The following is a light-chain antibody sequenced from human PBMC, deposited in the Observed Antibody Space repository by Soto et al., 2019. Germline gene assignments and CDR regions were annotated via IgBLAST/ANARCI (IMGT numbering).Light chain of an antibody. Sequence: DIHMTQSPSSLSASVGDRVTITCRAGHSISTYLNWLQQKPGEAPKLLIYAASTLHSGVPSTFSGSVSGTDFTLTISSLQPEDFATYYCQQSHSTPITFGQGTRLDTK. CDR3: QQSHSTPIT. V-gene: IGKV1-39*01. CDR2: AAS. CDR1: HSISTY. J-gene: IGKJ5*01.